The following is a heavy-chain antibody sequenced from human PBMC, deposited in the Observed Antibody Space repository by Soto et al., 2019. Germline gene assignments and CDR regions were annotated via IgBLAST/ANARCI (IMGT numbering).Heavy chain of an antibody. CDR1: GFTFSSYG. CDR2: ISYDGSNK. V-gene: IGHV3-30*18. J-gene: IGHJ3*02. CDR3: AKSPGGYYSFDI. Sequence: AXXSLSLSFAASGFTFSSYGMHWVPQAPGKGLEWVAVISYDGSNKYYADSVKGRFTISRDNSKNTLYLQMNSMRAEDTAVYYCAKSPGGYYSFDIWGQGTMVTVSS. D-gene: IGHD3-3*01.